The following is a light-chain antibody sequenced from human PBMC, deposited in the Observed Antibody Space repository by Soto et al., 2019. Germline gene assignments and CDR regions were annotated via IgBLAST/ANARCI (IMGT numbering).Light chain of an antibody. CDR2: WAS. Sequence: DIVMTQSPDSLAVSLGERATINCKSSQSVLFSSNNNNYLAWYQQKPGQPPKLLIYWASTRESGVPDRFSGSGSGTDFTLTISSLQAGDAAVYFCQQYYITPLTFGGGTRLEI. V-gene: IGKV4-1*01. CDR1: QSVLFSSNNNNY. J-gene: IGKJ4*01. CDR3: QQYYITPLT.